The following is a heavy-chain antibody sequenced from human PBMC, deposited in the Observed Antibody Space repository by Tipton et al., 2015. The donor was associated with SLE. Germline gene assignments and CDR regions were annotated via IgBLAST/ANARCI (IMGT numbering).Heavy chain of an antibody. V-gene: IGHV4-59*01. J-gene: IGHJ3*02. D-gene: IGHD2-8*02. CDR1: GGSISSYY. Sequence: TLSLTCNVSGGSISSYYWGWLRQPPGEGLEWIGYIYNSATTNYSPSLKSRVTMSLDTSKNQFSLKLSSVTAADTAVYYCARRFTGGYDAFDIRGQGTVVTVSS. CDR3: ARRFTGGYDAFDI. CDR2: IYNSATT.